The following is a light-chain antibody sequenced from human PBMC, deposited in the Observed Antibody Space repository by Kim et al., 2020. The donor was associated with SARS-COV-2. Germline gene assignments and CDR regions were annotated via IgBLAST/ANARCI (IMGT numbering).Light chain of an antibody. CDR2: YDR. J-gene: IGLJ3*02. V-gene: IGLV3-21*04. CDR1: DIGSKS. CDR3: QVWDSSSDHRV. Sequence: PGKTARITWGENDIGSKSVHRYQERPGHAPVLVIHYDRDRPSWSPERFSGSNSGNTATLSISRVEAGDEADYYCQVWDSSSDHRVFGGGTQLTVL.